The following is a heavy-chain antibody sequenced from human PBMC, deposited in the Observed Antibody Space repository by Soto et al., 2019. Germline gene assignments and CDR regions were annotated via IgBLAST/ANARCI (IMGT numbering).Heavy chain of an antibody. CDR1: GYTFTSYD. J-gene: IGHJ6*03. D-gene: IGHD6-13*01. CDR2: MNPNSGNT. Sequence: ASVKVSCKASGYTFTSYDINWVRQATGQGLEWMGWMNPNSGNTGYAQKFQGRVTMTRNTSISTAYMELSSLRSEDTAVYYCARAHPGYSSSWYVLMADSYYYYMDVWGKGTTVTVSS. V-gene: IGHV1-8*01. CDR3: ARAHPGYSSSWYVLMADSYYYYMDV.